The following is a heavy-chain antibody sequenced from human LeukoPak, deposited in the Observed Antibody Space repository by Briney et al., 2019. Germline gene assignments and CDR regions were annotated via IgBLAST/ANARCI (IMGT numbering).Heavy chain of an antibody. Sequence: SVKVSCKASGGTFSSYAISWVRQAPGQGLEWMGRIIPIFGTANYAQKFQGRVTITTDESTSTAYMELSSLRSEDTAVYYCAREMATITVLFDYWGQGTLVIVSS. V-gene: IGHV1-69*05. J-gene: IGHJ4*02. CDR2: IIPIFGTA. CDR1: GGTFSSYA. D-gene: IGHD5-24*01. CDR3: AREMATITVLFDY.